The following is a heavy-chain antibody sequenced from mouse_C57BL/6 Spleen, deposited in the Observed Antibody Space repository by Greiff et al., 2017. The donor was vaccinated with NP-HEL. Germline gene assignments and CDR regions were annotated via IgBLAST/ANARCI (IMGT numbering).Heavy chain of an antibody. CDR3: ARLGEG. Sequence: EVKLMESGGGLVKPGGSLKLSCAASGFTFSDYGMHWVRQAPEKGLEWVAYISSGSSTIYYADTVKGRFTISRDNAKNTQFLQMTSLRAEDAAMYYCARLGEGWGQGTLVTVSA. J-gene: IGHJ3*01. CDR2: ISSGSSTI. D-gene: IGHD3-1*01. V-gene: IGHV5-17*01. CDR1: GFTFSDYG.